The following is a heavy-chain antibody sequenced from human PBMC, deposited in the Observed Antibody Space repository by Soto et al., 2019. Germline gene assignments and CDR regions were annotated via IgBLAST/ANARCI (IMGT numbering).Heavy chain of an antibody. CDR1: GFTFSSYS. V-gene: IGHV3-48*01. CDR3: ARDSTIFGVVIKSHWFDP. Sequence: PGGSLRLSCAASGFTFSSYSMNWVRQAPGKGLEWVSYISSSSSTIYYADSVKGRFTISRDNAKNSLYLQMNSLRAEDTAVYYCARDSTIFGVVIKSHWFDPWGQGTLVTVSS. CDR2: ISSSSSTI. D-gene: IGHD3-3*01. J-gene: IGHJ5*02.